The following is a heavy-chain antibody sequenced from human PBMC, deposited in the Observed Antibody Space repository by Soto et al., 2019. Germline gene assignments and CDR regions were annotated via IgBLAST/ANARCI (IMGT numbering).Heavy chain of an antibody. D-gene: IGHD3-22*01. V-gene: IGHV3-30-3*01. Sequence: QVQLVESGGGVVQPGRSLRLSCAASGFTFSSYAMHWVRQAPGKGLEWVAVISYDGSNKYYADSVKGRFTISRDNSKNTLYLQMNSLRAEDTAVYYCARDPSYDSSGYSTLGYWGQGTLVTVSS. CDR3: ARDPSYDSSGYSTLGY. CDR1: GFTFSSYA. J-gene: IGHJ4*02. CDR2: ISYDGSNK.